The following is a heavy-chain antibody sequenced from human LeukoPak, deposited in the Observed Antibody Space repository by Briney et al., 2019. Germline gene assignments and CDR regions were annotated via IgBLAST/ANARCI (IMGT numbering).Heavy chain of an antibody. J-gene: IGHJ4*02. CDR2: ISSSSYI. CDR3: ARDGKSSSWYDY. CDR1: GFTFSSYS. D-gene: IGHD6-13*01. V-gene: IGHV3-21*01. Sequence: GGSLRLSCAASGFTFSSYSMNWVRQAPGKGLEWVSSISSSSYIYYADSVKGRFTISRDNAKNSLYLQMNSLRAEDTAVYYCARDGKSSSWYDYWGQGTLVTVSS.